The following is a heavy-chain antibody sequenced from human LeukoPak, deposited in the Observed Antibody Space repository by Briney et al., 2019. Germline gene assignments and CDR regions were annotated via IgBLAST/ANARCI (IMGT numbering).Heavy chain of an antibody. V-gene: IGHV4-34*01. CDR3: ARSGYGMDV. Sequence: SETLFLTCAVYGGSFSGYYWSWIRQPPGKGLEWIGEINHSGRTNYNPSLKGRVTISVDTSKNQFSLKLSAVTAADTAVYDCARSGYGMDVWGQGTTVTVSS. CDR2: INHSGRT. J-gene: IGHJ6*02. D-gene: IGHD6-25*01. CDR1: GGSFSGYY.